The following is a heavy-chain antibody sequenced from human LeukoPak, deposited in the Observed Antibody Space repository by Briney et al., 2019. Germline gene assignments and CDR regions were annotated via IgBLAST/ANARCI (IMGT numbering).Heavy chain of an antibody. CDR1: AFTFSSYW. CDR2: VKQDGSEK. V-gene: IGHV3-7*01. J-gene: IGHJ4*02. Sequence: PGGSLRLSCVASAFTFSSYWMSWVRQAPGKGPEWVASVKQDGSEKFYVDSVKGRFTISKDNTKNSLSLQMNRLRAEDTAVYYCAREDHSKYEYWGQGTLVTVSS. D-gene: IGHD4-11*01. CDR3: AREDHSKYEY.